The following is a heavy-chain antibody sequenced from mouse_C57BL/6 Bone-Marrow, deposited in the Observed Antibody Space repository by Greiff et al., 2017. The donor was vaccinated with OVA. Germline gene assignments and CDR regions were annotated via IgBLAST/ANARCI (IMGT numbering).Heavy chain of an antibody. J-gene: IGHJ2*01. V-gene: IGHV1-42*01. CDR3: ARGRTGDY. CDR1: GYSFTGYY. CDR2: INPSTGGT. D-gene: IGHD4-1*01. Sequence: ESGPELVKPGASVKISCKASGYSFTGYYMNWVKQSPEKSLEWIGEINPSTGGTTYNQKFKAKATLTVDKSSSTAYMQLKSLTSEDSAVYYCARGRTGDYWGQGTTLTVSS.